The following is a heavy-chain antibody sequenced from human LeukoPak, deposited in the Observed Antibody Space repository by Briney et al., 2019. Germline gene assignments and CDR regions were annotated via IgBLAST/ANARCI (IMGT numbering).Heavy chain of an antibody. CDR2: IIPIFGTA. D-gene: IGHD5-18*01. Sequence: ASVKVSCKASGGTFSSYAISWVRQAPGQGLEWMGGIIPIFGTANYAQKFQGRVTITADKPTSTAYMELSSLRSEDTAVYYCARARYSYGSWYFDYWGQGTLVTVSS. CDR1: GGTFSSYA. CDR3: ARARYSYGSWYFDY. J-gene: IGHJ4*02. V-gene: IGHV1-69*06.